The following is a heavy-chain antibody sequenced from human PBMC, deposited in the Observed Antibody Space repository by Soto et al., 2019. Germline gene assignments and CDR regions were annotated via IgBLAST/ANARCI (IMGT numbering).Heavy chain of an antibody. D-gene: IGHD3-16*01. J-gene: IGHJ4*02. CDR3: ARDRGSYFDY. CDR1: GGSNSSHY. CDR2: IYYRGST. V-gene: IGHV4-59*11. Sequence: QVQLQESGPGLVKPSETLSLTCTVSGGSNSSHYWSWIRQPPGKGLEWIGSIYYRGSTNYNPSLKWRVNLLGDTSKNPFSLKLSSVTAADTAVYYCARDRGSYFDYWGQGTLVTVSS.